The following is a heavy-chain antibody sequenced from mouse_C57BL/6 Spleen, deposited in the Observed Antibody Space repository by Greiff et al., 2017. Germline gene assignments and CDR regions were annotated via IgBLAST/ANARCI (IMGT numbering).Heavy chain of an antibody. Sequence: EVQLVESGGDLVKPGGSLKLSCAASGFTFSSYGMSWVRQTPDKRLEWVATISSGGSYTYYPDSVKGRFTISRDNAKNTLYLQMSSLKTEDTAMYYCARSDYDYDYFDYWGQGPTLTVSS. CDR2: ISSGGSYT. J-gene: IGHJ2*01. V-gene: IGHV5-6*01. D-gene: IGHD2-4*01. CDR1: GFTFSSYG. CDR3: ARSDYDYDYFDY.